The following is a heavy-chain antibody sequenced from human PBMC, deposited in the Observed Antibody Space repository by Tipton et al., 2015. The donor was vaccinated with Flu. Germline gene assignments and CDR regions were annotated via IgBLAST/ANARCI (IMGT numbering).Heavy chain of an antibody. CDR2: IYHSGST. V-gene: IGHV4-38-2*01. CDR1: GYSISSGYY. D-gene: IGHD2-15*01. Sequence: GLVKPPETLSLTCAVSGYSISSGYYWGWIRQPPGKGLEWIGSIYHSGSTYYNPSLKSRVTISVDTSKNQFSLKLSSVTAADTAVYYCARRYCSGGSCVTGWFDPWGQGTLVTVSS. J-gene: IGHJ5*02. CDR3: ARRYCSGGSCVTGWFDP.